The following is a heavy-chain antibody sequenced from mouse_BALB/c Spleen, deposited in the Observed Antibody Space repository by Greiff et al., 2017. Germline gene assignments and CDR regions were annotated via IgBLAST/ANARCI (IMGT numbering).Heavy chain of an antibody. CDR3: TRSHYYYGSSYRYFDV. V-gene: IGHV1-69*02. CDR1: GYTFTSYW. Sequence: VQLQQPGAELARPGASVKLSCKASGYTFTSYWINWVKQRPGQGLEWIGNIYPSDSYTNYNQKFKDKATLTVDKSSSTAYMQLSSPTSEDSAVYYCTRSHYYYGSSYRYFDVWGAGTTVTVSS. J-gene: IGHJ1*01. CDR2: IYPSDSYT. D-gene: IGHD1-1*01.